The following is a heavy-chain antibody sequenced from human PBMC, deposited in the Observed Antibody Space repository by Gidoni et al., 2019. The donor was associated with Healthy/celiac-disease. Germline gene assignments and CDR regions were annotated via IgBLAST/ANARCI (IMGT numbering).Heavy chain of an antibody. CDR2: IIPILGIA. D-gene: IGHD3-10*01. V-gene: IGHV1-69*02. CDR1: GGTFSSYT. CDR3: ARGLRFGEPPIYGMDV. J-gene: IGHJ6*02. Sequence: QVQLVQSGAEVKKPGSSVKVSCKASGGTFSSYTISWVRQAPGQGLEWMGRIIPILGIANYAQKFQGRVTITADKSTSTAYMELSSLRSEDTAVYYCARGLRFGEPPIYGMDVWGQGTTVTVSS.